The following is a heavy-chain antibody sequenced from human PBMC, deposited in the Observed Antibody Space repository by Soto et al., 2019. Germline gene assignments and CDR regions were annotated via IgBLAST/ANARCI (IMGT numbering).Heavy chain of an antibody. CDR3: ARGSRQLERSRLRALDI. D-gene: IGHD1-1*01. J-gene: IGHJ3*02. CDR1: GGSFSGYY. CDR2: INHSGGT. Sequence: PSETLSLTCAVYGGSFSGYYWSWIRQPPGKGLEWIGEINHSGGTNYNPSLKSRVTISVDTSKNQFSLKLSSVTAADTAVYYCARGSRQLERSRLRALDIWGQGTMVTVSS. V-gene: IGHV4-34*01.